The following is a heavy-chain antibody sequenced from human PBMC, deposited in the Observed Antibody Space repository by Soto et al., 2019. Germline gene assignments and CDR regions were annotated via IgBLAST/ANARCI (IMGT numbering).Heavy chain of an antibody. D-gene: IGHD2-15*01. CDR1: GGTFSTHA. CDR3: ARGYCSGGNCYSGMDV. V-gene: IGHV1-69*13. CDR2: IIPISGTT. Sequence: SVKVSCKASGGTFSTHAIIWVRQAPGHGLEWMGGIIPISGTTYYTQKFQCRVTITADEPTSTAFMELSSLKSEDTAVFYCARGYCSGGNCYSGMDVWGQGTMVTVSS. J-gene: IGHJ6*02.